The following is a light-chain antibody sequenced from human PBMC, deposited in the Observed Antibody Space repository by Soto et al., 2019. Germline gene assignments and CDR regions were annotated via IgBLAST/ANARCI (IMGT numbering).Light chain of an antibody. V-gene: IGKV1-33*01. J-gene: IGKJ1*01. CDR2: DAS. CDR1: QDITIY. Sequence: DLQMTQSPSSLSASVGDRVTITCQASQDITIYLNWYQQKPGKAPKLLIYDASNLETGAPSRFSGSGSGTDFSFTISSLQPEDIASYYCQQYDNFPWTFGQGTKVEIK. CDR3: QQYDNFPWT.